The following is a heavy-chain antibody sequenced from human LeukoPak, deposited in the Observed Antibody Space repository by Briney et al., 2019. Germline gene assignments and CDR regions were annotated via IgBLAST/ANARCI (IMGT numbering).Heavy chain of an antibody. J-gene: IGHJ4*02. Sequence: ASVKVSCKASGYTFTSYGISWVRQAPGQGLEWMGGIIPIFGTANYAQKFQGRVTITADESTSTAYMELSSLRSEDTAVYYCARGTEYSSSSALFDYWGQGTLVTVSS. D-gene: IGHD6-6*01. CDR2: IIPIFGTA. V-gene: IGHV1-69*13. CDR3: ARGTEYSSSSALFDY. CDR1: GYTFTSYG.